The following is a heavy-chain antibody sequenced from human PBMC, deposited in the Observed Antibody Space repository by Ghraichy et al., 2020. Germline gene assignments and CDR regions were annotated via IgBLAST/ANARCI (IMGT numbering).Heavy chain of an antibody. Sequence: SETRSLTCAVFGGSLSGSYWNWIRQPPGKGLEWIGEINDSGSTNYNSSLKSRVTISIDTSTNQFSLRLSSVTAADTAVYYCARGRKLFVYDDRLRGYFDYWGQGTLVTVSS. CDR1: GGSLSGSY. V-gene: IGHV4-34*01. CDR2: INDSGST. D-gene: IGHD3-22*01. J-gene: IGHJ4*02. CDR3: ARGRKLFVYDDRLRGYFDY.